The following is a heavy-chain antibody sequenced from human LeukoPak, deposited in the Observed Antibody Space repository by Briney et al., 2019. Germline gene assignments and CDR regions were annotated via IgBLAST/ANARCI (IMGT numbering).Heavy chain of an antibody. CDR3: ARAGWLRSENWFDP. CDR1: GGSVSSYY. V-gene: IGHV4-59*02. D-gene: IGHD5-12*01. CDR2: IYYSGST. J-gene: IGHJ5*02. Sequence: SETLSLTCTVSGGSVSSYYWSWIRQPPGKGLEWIGYIYYSGSTNYNPSLKSRVTISVDTSKNQFSLKLSSVTAADTAVYYCARAGWLRSENWFDPWGQGTLVTVSS.